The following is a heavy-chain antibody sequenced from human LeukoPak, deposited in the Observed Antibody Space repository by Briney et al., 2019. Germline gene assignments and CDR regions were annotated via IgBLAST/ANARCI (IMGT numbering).Heavy chain of an antibody. CDR2: INHSGST. CDR1: GGSFSGYY. CDR3: ARRGSSWTHYFDY. D-gene: IGHD6-13*01. V-gene: IGHV4-34*01. Sequence: PSETLSLTCAVYGGSFSGYYWSWIRQPPGKGLEWIGEINHSGSTNYNPSLKSRVTISVDTSKNQFSLKLSSVTAADTAVYYCARRGSSWTHYFDYWGQGTLVTVSS. J-gene: IGHJ4*02.